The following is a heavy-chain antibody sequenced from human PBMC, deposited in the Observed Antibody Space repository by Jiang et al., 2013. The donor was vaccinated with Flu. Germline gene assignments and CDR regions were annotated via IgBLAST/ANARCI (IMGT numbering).Heavy chain of an antibody. CDR2: INTNTGNP. CDR1: GYTFTSYA. V-gene: IGHV7-4-1*02. D-gene: IGHD3-22*01. Sequence: CKASGYTFTSYAMNWVRQAPGQGLEWMGWINTNTGNPTYAQGFTGRFVFSLDTSVSTAYLQISSLKAEDTAVYYCASEIKDRITMIVGRGDDAFDIWGQGTMVTVSS. J-gene: IGHJ3*02. CDR3: ASEIKDRITMIVGRGDDAFDI.